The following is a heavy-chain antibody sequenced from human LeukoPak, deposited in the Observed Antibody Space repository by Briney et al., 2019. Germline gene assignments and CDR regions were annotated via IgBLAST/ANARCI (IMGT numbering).Heavy chain of an antibody. CDR1: GGSISSYY. CDR3: ARVYRNGGDYHLDY. CDR2: IYYSGST. Sequence: PSETLSLTCTVSGGSISSYYWSWIRQPPGKGLEWIGYIYYSGSTNYNPSLKSRVTISVDTSKNQFSLKLSSVTAADTAVYYCARVYRNGGDYHLDYWGQGTLVTVSS. J-gene: IGHJ4*02. V-gene: IGHV4-59*01. D-gene: IGHD2-21*02.